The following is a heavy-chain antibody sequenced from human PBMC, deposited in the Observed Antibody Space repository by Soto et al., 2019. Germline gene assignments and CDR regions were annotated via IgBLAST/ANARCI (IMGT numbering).Heavy chain of an antibody. J-gene: IGHJ6*02. V-gene: IGHV3-30*18. CDR2: ISYDGSNK. Sequence: SLRLSCAASGFTFSIYGMHWVRQAPGKGLEWVAVISYDGSNKYYADSVKGRFTISRDNSKNTLYLQMNSLRAEDTAVYYCAKDSTRCSSTSCYSGGGMDVWGQGTTVTVSS. D-gene: IGHD2-2*01. CDR1: GFTFSIYG. CDR3: AKDSTRCSSTSCYSGGGMDV.